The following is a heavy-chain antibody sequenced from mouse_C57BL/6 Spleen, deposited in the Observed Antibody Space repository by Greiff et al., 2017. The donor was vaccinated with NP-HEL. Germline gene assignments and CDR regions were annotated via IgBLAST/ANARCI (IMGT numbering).Heavy chain of an antibody. Sequence: QVQLQQSGAELVRPGASVKLSCKASGYTFTDYYINWVKQRPGQGLEWIARIYPGSGNTYYNEKFKGKATLTAEKSSSTAYMQLSSLTSEDSAVYFCARAKAAQATFAYWGQGTLVTVSA. V-gene: IGHV1-76*01. CDR3: ARAKAAQATFAY. CDR2: IYPGSGNT. D-gene: IGHD3-2*02. J-gene: IGHJ3*01. CDR1: GYTFTDYY.